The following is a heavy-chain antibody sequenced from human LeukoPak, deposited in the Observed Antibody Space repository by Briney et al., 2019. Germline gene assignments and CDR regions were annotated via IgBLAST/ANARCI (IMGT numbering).Heavy chain of an antibody. J-gene: IGHJ4*02. CDR3: ARMTFDDFSFFDS. V-gene: IGHV1-2*02. D-gene: IGHD3-3*01. Sequence: ASVKVSCKASGFTFIAYYMHWVRQAPGQGLEWMGWINPKSGGTNYAQNFQGRVTMTRDTSITTTYMELSRLRSDDTAVYYCARMTFDDFSFFDSWGQGTLVTVSS. CDR1: GFTFIAYY. CDR2: INPKSGGT.